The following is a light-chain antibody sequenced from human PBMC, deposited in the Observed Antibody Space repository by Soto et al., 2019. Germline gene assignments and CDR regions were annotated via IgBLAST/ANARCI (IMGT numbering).Light chain of an antibody. Sequence: DIQITQSPSTLSAFVGDRVTITCRASQSVNSWLAWYQQRPGKAPKLLIYDASTLESGVPSRFSGSGSGTEFTLTISSLQPDDFATYYCQHYNSYSEAFGQGTKVDIK. CDR3: QHYNSYSEA. CDR1: QSVNSW. CDR2: DAS. V-gene: IGKV1-5*01. J-gene: IGKJ1*01.